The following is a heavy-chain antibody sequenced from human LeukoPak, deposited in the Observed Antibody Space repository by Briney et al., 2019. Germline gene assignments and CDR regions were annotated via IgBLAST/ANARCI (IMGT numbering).Heavy chain of an antibody. D-gene: IGHD3-10*01. V-gene: IGHV4-39*01. CDR3: XXXXENNEXXGSYGYFDL. Sequence: SETLSLTCGVSGVSIGGSPHYWAWIRQSPGKGLEWLANVYYSGSTYKNQSLKSRVTVSVDTSKNQFSLKLTSVTAADTALYYXXXXXENNEXXGSYGYFDLWXQGTLVTVSS. J-gene: IGHJ4*02. CDR2: VYYSGST. CDR1: GVSIGGSPHY.